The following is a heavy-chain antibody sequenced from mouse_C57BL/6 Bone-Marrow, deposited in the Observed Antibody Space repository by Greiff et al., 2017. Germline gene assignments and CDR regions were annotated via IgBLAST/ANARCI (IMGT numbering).Heavy chain of an antibody. CDR2: ISGGGGNT. D-gene: IGHD1-1*01. CDR3: ARLVYYGSTLYYFDY. J-gene: IGHJ2*01. CDR1: GFTFSSYT. Sequence: EVMLVESGGGLVKPGGSLKLSCAASGFTFSSYTMSWVRQTPEKRLEWVATISGGGGNTYYPDSVKGRFTISRDNAKNTLYLQMSSLRSEDTALYYCARLVYYGSTLYYFDYWGQGTTITVSS. V-gene: IGHV5-9*01.